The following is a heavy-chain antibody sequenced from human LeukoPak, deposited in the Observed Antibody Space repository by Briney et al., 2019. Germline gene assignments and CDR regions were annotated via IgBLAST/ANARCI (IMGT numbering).Heavy chain of an antibody. Sequence: GGSLRLSCAASGFTFSDYYMSWIRQAPGKGLEWVSYISSSGSTIYYADSVKSRFTISRDNAKNSLYLQMNSLRAEDTAVYYCARDLEAVAGYFAYWGQGTLVTVSS. V-gene: IGHV3-11*01. CDR1: GFTFSDYY. J-gene: IGHJ4*02. CDR2: ISSSGSTI. D-gene: IGHD6-19*01. CDR3: ARDLEAVAGYFAY.